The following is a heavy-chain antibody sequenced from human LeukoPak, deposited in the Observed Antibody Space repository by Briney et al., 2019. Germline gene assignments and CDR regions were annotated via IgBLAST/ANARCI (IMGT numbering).Heavy chain of an antibody. Sequence: GGSLRLSCAASGFSFCSYSMNWVRQAPGKGLEWVSSISSSSSYIYYADSVKGRFTISRDNAKNSLYLQMNSLRAEDTAVYYCARDHYDSSGYYYLDYWGQGTLVTVSS. CDR1: GFSFCSYS. D-gene: IGHD3-22*01. CDR3: ARDHYDSSGYYYLDY. J-gene: IGHJ4*02. CDR2: ISSSSSYI. V-gene: IGHV3-21*01.